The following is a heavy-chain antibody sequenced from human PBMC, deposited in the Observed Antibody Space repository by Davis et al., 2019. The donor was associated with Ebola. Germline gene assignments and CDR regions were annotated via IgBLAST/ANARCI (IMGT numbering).Heavy chain of an antibody. CDR2: IYHSGST. V-gene: IGHV4-59*12. J-gene: IGHJ6*02. CDR3: ARGGSSSSWAYYYYYGMDV. D-gene: IGHD6-6*01. CDR1: GGSISSYY. Sequence: SETLSLTCTVSGGSISSYYWSWIRQPPGKGLEWIGEIYHSGSTNYNPSLKSRVTISVDKSKNQFSLKLSSVTSADTAVYYCARGGSSSSWAYYYYYGMDVWGQGTTVTVSS.